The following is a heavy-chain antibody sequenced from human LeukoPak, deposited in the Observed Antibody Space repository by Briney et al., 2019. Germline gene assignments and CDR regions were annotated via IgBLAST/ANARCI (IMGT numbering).Heavy chain of an antibody. J-gene: IGHJ4*02. D-gene: IGHD3-10*01. Sequence: ASVKVSCKASGYTFTGYYMHWVRQAPGRGLGWMGWINPNSGGTNYAQKFQGRVTMTRDTSISTAYMELSRLRSDDTAVYYCTFYGSGSAVDYWGQGTLVTVSS. V-gene: IGHV1-2*02. CDR3: TFYGSGSAVDY. CDR1: GYTFTGYY. CDR2: INPNSGGT.